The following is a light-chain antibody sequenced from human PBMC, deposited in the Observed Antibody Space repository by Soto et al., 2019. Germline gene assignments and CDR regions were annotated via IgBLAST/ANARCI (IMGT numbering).Light chain of an antibody. CDR1: SSNIESNF. CDR3: TVWDDSLRGRL. J-gene: IGLJ2*01. V-gene: IGLV1-47*01. Sequence: QSVLTQPPSASGTPGQRVTISCSGSSSNIESNFVYWYQQFPGTAPRLLIYRNNQRPSGVPDRFSGSKSGTSASLAISALRSEDEADYYCTVWDDSLRGRLFGGGIKVTVL. CDR2: RNN.